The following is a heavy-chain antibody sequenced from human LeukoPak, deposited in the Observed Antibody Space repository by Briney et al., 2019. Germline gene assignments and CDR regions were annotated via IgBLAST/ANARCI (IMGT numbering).Heavy chain of an antibody. Sequence: SETLSLTCAVYGGSFSGYYWSWIRQPPGKGLEWIGEINHSGSTNYNPSLKSRVTISVDTSKNQFSLKLSSVTAADTAVYYCAGGSNYESVCYFDYWGQGTLVTVSS. D-gene: IGHD4-4*01. J-gene: IGHJ4*02. CDR1: GGSFSGYY. V-gene: IGHV4-34*01. CDR3: AGGSNYESVCYFDY. CDR2: INHSGST.